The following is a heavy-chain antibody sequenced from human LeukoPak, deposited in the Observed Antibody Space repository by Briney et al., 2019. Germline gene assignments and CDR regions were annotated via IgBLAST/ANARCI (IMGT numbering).Heavy chain of an antibody. CDR3: ARAKSVPRGWFDR. CDR2: ISSSSSYI. CDR1: GFTFSSYS. Sequence: GGSLRLSCAASGFTFSSYSMNWVRQAPGKGLEWVSSISSSSSYIYYADSVKGRFTISRDNAKNSLYLQMNSLRAEDTAVYYCARAKSVPRGWFDRWGQGTLVTVSS. V-gene: IGHV3-21*01. J-gene: IGHJ5*02. D-gene: IGHD7-27*01.